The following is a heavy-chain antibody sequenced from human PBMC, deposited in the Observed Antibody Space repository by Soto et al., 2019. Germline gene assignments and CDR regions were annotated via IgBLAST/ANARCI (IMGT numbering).Heavy chain of an antibody. J-gene: IGHJ6*02. Sequence: QVQLVQSGAEVKKPGSSVKVSCKASGGTFSSYAISWVRQAPGQGLEWMGGIIPIFGTANYAQKFQGRVTITAGESTSRAYMELSSLRSEDTAVYYWARDLYAGSTSFYCYGMDVCGQGTTVTVSS. V-gene: IGHV1-69*01. CDR2: IIPIFGTA. CDR3: ARDLYAGSTSFYCYGMDV. D-gene: IGHD2-2*01. CDR1: GGTFSSYA.